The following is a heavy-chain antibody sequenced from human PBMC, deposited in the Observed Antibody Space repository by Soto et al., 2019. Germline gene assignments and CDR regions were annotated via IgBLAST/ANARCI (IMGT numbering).Heavy chain of an antibody. CDR1: GGTFSSYA. Sequence: SVKVSCKASGGTFSSYAISWVRQAPGQGLEWMGGIIPIFGTANYAQKFQGRVTITADESTSTAYMELSSLRSEDTAVYYCARGIQLWLSPRTNYSHYGMAVWGQGTKVTVSS. J-gene: IGHJ6*02. V-gene: IGHV1-69*13. D-gene: IGHD5-18*01. CDR3: ARGIQLWLSPRTNYSHYGMAV. CDR2: IIPIFGTA.